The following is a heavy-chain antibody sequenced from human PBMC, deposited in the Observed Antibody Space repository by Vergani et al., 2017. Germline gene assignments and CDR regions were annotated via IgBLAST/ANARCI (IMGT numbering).Heavy chain of an antibody. J-gene: IGHJ4*02. CDR3: ARGMNFWYYYDSSGYYFDY. CDR1: GGSFSGYY. V-gene: IGHV4-34*01. CDR2: INHSGST. Sequence: QVQLQQWGAGLLKPSETLSLTCAVYGGSFSGYYWSWIRQPPGKGLEWSGEINHSGSTNYNPSLKSRVTISVDTSKNQFSLKLSSVTAADTAVYYCARGMNFWYYYDSSGYYFDYWGQGTLVTVSS. D-gene: IGHD3-22*01.